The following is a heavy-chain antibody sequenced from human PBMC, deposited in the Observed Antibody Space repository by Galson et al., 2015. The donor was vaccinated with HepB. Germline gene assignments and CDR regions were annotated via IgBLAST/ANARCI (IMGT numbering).Heavy chain of an antibody. J-gene: IGHJ3*02. Sequence: SLRLSCAASGFPFTIYAMSWVRQTPGKGLGWVSGISASGDSTFYADPVKGRFIISRDNSRYTLILRMNSLRAEDTAVYYCARMNGGDAVHDAFDIWGQGTTVTASS. CDR3: ARMNGGDAVHDAFDI. CDR2: ISASGDST. CDR1: GFPFTIYA. V-gene: IGHV3-23*01. D-gene: IGHD2-21*01.